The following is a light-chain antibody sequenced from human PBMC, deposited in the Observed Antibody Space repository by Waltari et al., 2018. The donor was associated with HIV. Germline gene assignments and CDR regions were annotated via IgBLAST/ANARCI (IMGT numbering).Light chain of an antibody. CDR3: SSYTSSSTRV. CDR2: DVS. J-gene: IGLJ1*01. CDR1: SSDVGGWNY. Sequence: QSALTQPASVSGYPGQSLPISCTGTSSDVGGWNYVSWYQQPPGKSPKPMIYDVSNRPSGVSNRFSGSKSGNTASLTISGLQAEDEADYYCSSYTSSSTRVFGTGTKVTVL. V-gene: IGLV2-14*01.